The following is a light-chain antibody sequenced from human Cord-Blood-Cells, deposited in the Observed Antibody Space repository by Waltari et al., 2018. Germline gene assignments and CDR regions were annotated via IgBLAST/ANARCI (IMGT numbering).Light chain of an antibody. Sequence: QSALPQPRSVSGSPGQSVTISCTGTSSDVGGYNYVSWYPQHPGKAPKLMIYDVSKRPSGVPDRFSGSKSGNTASLTISGLQAEDEADYYCCSYAGSYTFEVFGGGTKLTVL. V-gene: IGLV2-11*01. CDR1: SSDVGGYNY. J-gene: IGLJ3*02. CDR2: DVS. CDR3: CSYAGSYTFEV.